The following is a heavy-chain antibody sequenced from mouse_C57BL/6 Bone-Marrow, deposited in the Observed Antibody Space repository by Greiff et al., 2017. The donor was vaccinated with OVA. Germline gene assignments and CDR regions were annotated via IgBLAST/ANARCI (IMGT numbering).Heavy chain of an antibody. D-gene: IGHD4-1*02. V-gene: IGHV6-6*01. J-gene: IGHJ4*01. CDR3: TSTGPYYYAMDY. Sequence: DVKLVESGGGLVQPGGSMKLSCAASGFTFSDAWMDWVRQSPEKGLEWVAEIRNKANNHATYYAESVKGRFTISRDDSKSSVYLQMNSLRAEDTGIYYCTSTGPYYYAMDYWGQGTSVTVSS. CDR2: IRNKANNHAT. CDR1: GFTFSDAW.